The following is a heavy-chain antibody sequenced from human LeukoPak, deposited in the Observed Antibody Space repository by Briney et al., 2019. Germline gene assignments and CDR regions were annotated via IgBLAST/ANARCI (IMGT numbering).Heavy chain of an antibody. J-gene: IGHJ6*02. CDR2: INPNSGGT. V-gene: IGHV1-2*02. CDR1: GYTFTSYY. CDR3: ARAGSSGYRGDYYYYGMDV. D-gene: IGHD3-22*01. Sequence: ASVKVSCKACGYTFTSYYMHWVRQAPGQGLEWMGWINPNSGGTNYAQKFQGRVTMTRDTSISTAYMELSRLRSDDTAVYYCARAGSSGYRGDYYYYGMDVWGQGTTVTVSS.